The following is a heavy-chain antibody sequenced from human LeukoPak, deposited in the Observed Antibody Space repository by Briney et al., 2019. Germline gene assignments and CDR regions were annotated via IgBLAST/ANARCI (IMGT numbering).Heavy chain of an antibody. CDR2: ISPNSGDT. D-gene: IGHD6-25*01. V-gene: IGHV1-2*02. Sequence: ASVKVSCRASGYTFIDYYIHWVRQAPGQGLEWRGWISPNSGDTYYAQKFRGRVTMTRDTSIGTAYLELSRLTLEDTAVYSCARDRQGLQLLVDSWGQGTLVTVSS. CDR3: ARDRQGLQLLVDS. J-gene: IGHJ4*02. CDR1: GYTFIDYY.